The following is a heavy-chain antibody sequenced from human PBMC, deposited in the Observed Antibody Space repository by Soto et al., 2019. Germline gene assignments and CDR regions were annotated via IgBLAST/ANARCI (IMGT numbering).Heavy chain of an antibody. J-gene: IGHJ5*02. D-gene: IGHD3-10*01. CDR3: AGAAGRSKLLPYYFDP. CDR1: GYGFTTSA. CDR2: INPATGDT. Sequence: QVHLVQSGAEVQKPGASVRISCQASGYGFTTSAIHWVRQAPGQSLEWRGGINPATGDTKYSQKVRGRVTFASDKSAPTVYMDLRSLVSHDTAVYYCAGAAGRSKLLPYYFDPWGQGTLVTVSS. V-gene: IGHV1-3*01.